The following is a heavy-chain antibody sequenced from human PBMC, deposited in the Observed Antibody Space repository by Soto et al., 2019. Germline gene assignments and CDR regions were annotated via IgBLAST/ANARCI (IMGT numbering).Heavy chain of an antibody. V-gene: IGHV3-7*03. CDR3: ARVPSRGVGAVYMHHSVLNV. CDR2: IKEDGSEK. J-gene: IGHJ6*03. D-gene: IGHD3-10*01. CDR1: GMTISEYW. Sequence: GGTLRLSCGASGMTISEYWMSWVRQAPGKGLGWVANIKEDGSEKYYVDSVKGRFNISRDNAKNTLYLQMNSVRAEDTAMYHCARVPSRGVGAVYMHHSVLNVWGRGT.